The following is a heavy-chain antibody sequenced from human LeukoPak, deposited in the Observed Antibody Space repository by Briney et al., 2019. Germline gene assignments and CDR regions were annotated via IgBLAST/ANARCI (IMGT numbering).Heavy chain of an antibody. J-gene: IGHJ3*02. CDR1: GFTFSTYW. Sequence: GSLRLSCAVSGFTFSTYWMSWVRQAPGKGLEWIGYIYHSGSTNYNPSLKSRVTISLDTSKKHFSLKLSSVTAADTAVYYCVRGHLVGGWFKYDAFDIWGQGTMVSVSS. CDR2: IYHSGST. CDR3: VRGHLVGGWFKYDAFDI. V-gene: IGHV4-59*01. D-gene: IGHD6-19*01.